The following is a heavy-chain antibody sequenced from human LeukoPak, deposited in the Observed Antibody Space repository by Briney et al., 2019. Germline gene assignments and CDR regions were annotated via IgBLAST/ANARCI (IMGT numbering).Heavy chain of an antibody. CDR2: ISGSGGST. D-gene: IGHD1-26*01. Sequence: GGSLRLSCAASGFTFSSYAMSWVRQAPGRGLEWVSAISGSGGSTYYADSVKGRFTISRDNSKNTLYLQMNSLRAEDTAVYYCAKGKEWEPRHDAFDIWGQGTMVPSLQ. V-gene: IGHV3-23*01. CDR1: GFTFSSYA. CDR3: AKGKEWEPRHDAFDI. J-gene: IGHJ3*02.